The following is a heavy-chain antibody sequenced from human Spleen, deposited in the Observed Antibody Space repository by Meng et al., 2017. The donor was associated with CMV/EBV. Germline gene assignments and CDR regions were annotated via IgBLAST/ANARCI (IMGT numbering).Heavy chain of an antibody. CDR1: GGSINSGDYF. Sequence: GGSLRLSCTVSGGSINSGDYFWSWIRQAPGKGLEWVAYISGTGGSIYYADSVKGRFTISRDTARKSLYLQMNRLRGEDTAVYYCAREPCTSITCHFDYWGQGTPVTVSS. J-gene: IGHJ4*02. V-gene: IGHV3-11*01. D-gene: IGHD2-2*01. CDR3: AREPCTSITCHFDY. CDR2: ISGTGGSI.